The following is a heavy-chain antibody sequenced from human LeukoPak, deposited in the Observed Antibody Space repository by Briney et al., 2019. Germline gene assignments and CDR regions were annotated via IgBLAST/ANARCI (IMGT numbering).Heavy chain of an antibody. J-gene: IGHJ4*02. CDR2: MSPNSGDT. CDR3: ARGPPNWGYDY. Sequence: GASVKVSCKASGYTFTGYYMHWVRQATGRRPEWMGWMSPNSGDTGYAQKFQDRVTMTRNTSISTAYMELSSLRSDDTAVYYCARGPPNWGYDYWGPGTLVTVSS. D-gene: IGHD7-27*01. V-gene: IGHV1-8*02. CDR1: GYTFTGYY.